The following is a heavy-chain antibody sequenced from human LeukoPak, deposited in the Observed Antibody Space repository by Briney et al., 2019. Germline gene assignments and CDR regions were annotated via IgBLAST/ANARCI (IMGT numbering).Heavy chain of an antibody. V-gene: IGHV1-69*13. Sequence: SVKVSCKTSGGTFTSYAITWVRQAPGQGLERMGKIIPISGTTNYAQKFQGRVTFTADESTSTAYMELSSLRSEDTALYYCARKLRLGGNWFDPWGQGTLVTVSS. D-gene: IGHD1-26*01. CDR3: ARKLRLGGNWFDP. CDR1: GGTFTSYA. CDR2: IIPISGTT. J-gene: IGHJ5*02.